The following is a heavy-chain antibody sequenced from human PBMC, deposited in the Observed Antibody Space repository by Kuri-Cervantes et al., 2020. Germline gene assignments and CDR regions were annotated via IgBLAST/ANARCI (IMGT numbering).Heavy chain of an antibody. CDR2: IKQDGSEK. D-gene: IGHD4-17*01. CDR3: ARVGDYGDLYYFDY. Sequence: GESLKISCAASGFTFSSYWMSWVRQAPGKGLEWGANIKQDGSEKYYVDSVKGRFTISRDNAKNSLYLQMNSLRAEDTAVYYCARVGDYGDLYYFDYWGQGTLVTVSS. CDR1: GFTFSSYW. V-gene: IGHV3-7*01. J-gene: IGHJ4*02.